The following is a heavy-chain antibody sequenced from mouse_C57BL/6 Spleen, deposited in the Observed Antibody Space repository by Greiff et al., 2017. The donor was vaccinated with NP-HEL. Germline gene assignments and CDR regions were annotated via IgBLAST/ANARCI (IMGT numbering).Heavy chain of an antibody. CDR1: GYAFSSYW. CDR3: ARAVGSRYFDV. Sequence: QVQLKESGAELVKPGASVKISCKASGYAFSSYWMNWVKQRPGKGLEWIGQIYPGDGDTNYNGKFKGKATLTADKSSSTAYMQLSSLTSEDSAVYFCARAVGSRYFDVWGTGTTVTVSS. V-gene: IGHV1-80*01. D-gene: IGHD1-1*02. CDR2: IYPGDGDT. J-gene: IGHJ1*03.